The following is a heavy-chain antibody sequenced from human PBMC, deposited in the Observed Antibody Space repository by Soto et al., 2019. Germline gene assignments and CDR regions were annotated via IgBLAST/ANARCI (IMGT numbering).Heavy chain of an antibody. Sequence: QVHLVESGPGLVKPSETLSLTCTISGGSISPYSWTWIRQSPGKGLEWIGYVSHSGRTFYTPSLKSRLTMSLDTSRSQFSLRLKSVSAADTAVYYCARLLGGYDDYGGWFAPWGQGILVTVSS. J-gene: IGHJ5*02. CDR1: GGSISPYS. D-gene: IGHD4-17*01. V-gene: IGHV4-59*01. CDR2: VSHSGRT. CDR3: ARLLGGYDDYGGWFAP.